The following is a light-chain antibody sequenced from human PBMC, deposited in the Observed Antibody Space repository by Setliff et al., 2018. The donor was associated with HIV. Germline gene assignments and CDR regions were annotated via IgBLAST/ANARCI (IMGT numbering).Light chain of an antibody. CDR1: SSDIGGYNY. CDR3: CSYTGTSTFV. V-gene: IGLV2-8*01. Sequence: QSVLAQPPSASGSPGQSVTISCTGTSSDIGGYNYVSWYQQHPGKAPKLLIYEITKRPSGVPDRFSGSKSGNTASLTISGLQAEDEADYYCCSYTGTSTFVFGIGTKVTVL. J-gene: IGLJ1*01. CDR2: EIT.